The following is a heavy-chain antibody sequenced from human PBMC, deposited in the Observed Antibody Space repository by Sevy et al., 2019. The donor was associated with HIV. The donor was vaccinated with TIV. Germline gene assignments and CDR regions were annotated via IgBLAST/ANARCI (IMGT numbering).Heavy chain of an antibody. V-gene: IGHV4-34*01. CDR2: INHSGST. CDR1: GGSFSGYY. Sequence: SQTLSLTCAVYGGSFSGYYWSWIRQPPGKGLEWIGEINHSGSTNYNPSLKSRVTISVDTSKNQFSQKLSSVTAADTAVYYCARVVRFLEWLFTAGYYMDVWGKGTTVTVSS. D-gene: IGHD3-3*01. CDR3: ARVVRFLEWLFTAGYYMDV. J-gene: IGHJ6*03.